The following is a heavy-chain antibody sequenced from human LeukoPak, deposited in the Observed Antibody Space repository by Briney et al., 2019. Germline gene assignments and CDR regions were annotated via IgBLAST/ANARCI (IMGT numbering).Heavy chain of an antibody. Sequence: RASVKVSCKATGCAFTSYGISWVRQAPGQGLEWMGRIRAYNGNTNYAQKLQGRVTMTTDTSTSTAYMELRSLRSDDTAVYYCARSQPDPNRFLDWFDYYMDVWGKGTTVTVSS. CDR2: IRAYNGNT. CDR1: GCAFTSYG. D-gene: IGHD3-3*01. J-gene: IGHJ6*03. V-gene: IGHV1-18*01. CDR3: ARSQPDPNRFLDWFDYYMDV.